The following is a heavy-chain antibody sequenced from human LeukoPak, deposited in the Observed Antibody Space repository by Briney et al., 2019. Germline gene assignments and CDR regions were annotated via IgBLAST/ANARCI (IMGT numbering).Heavy chain of an antibody. CDR2: FYYSGST. J-gene: IGHJ4*02. CDR3: ANRYCSGGSCYFDD. V-gene: IGHV4-39*01. Sequence: SETLSLTCTVSGGSISSSSYYWGWIRQPPGKGLEWIGSFYYSGSTYYNPSLKSRVTISVDTPKNQFSLKLSSVTAADTAVYYCANRYCSGGSCYFDDWGQGTLVTVSS. D-gene: IGHD2-15*01. CDR1: GGSISSSSYY.